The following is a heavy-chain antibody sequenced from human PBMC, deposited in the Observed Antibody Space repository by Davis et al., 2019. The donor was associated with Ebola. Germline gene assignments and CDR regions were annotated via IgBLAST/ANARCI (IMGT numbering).Heavy chain of an antibody. J-gene: IGHJ4*02. CDR1: GDTLTELP. D-gene: IGHD3/OR15-3a*01. Sequence: AASVKVSCKVSGDTLTELPIHWLRRAPGKGLEWMGGFNPDDDETYYAQKFQGRVTMTEDTSTDTHYMELRSLRSEDTAVYYCATEKEFWAAYAFDNWGQGTLVTVSS. CDR3: ATEKEFWAAYAFDN. CDR2: FNPDDDET. V-gene: IGHV1-24*01.